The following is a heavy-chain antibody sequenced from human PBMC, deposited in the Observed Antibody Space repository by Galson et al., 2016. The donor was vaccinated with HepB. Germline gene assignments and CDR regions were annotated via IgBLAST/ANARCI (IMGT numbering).Heavy chain of an antibody. CDR1: GDSISSSNYY. CDR2: VYFSGRT. D-gene: IGHD1-26*01. V-gene: IGHV4-39*07. CDR3: ASTNMGASGFDF. Sequence: ETLSLTCTVSGDSISSSNYYWGWIRQPPGKGLEWIGSVYFSGRTYYTPSLKSRVTISVDTSKNQFSLRLNSVTAADTAVYYCASTNMGASGFDFWGQGPLVTVSS. J-gene: IGHJ4*02.